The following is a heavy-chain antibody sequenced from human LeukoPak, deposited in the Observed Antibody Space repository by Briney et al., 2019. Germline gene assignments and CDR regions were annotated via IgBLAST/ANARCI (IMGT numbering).Heavy chain of an antibody. CDR1: GGSISSYY. Sequence: PSETLSLTCTVSGGSISSYYWSWIRQPPGKGLEWIGYIYYSGSTNYNPSLKSRVTISVDTSKNQFSLKLSSVTAADTAVYYCARVSRKTRDYYDSSGYYYFGPWGQGTLVTVSS. D-gene: IGHD3-22*01. CDR3: ARVSRKTRDYYDSSGYYYFGP. V-gene: IGHV4-59*01. J-gene: IGHJ5*02. CDR2: IYYSGST.